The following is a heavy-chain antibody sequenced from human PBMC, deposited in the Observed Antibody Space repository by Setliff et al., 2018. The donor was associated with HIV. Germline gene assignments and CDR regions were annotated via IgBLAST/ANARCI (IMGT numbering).Heavy chain of an antibody. V-gene: IGHV4-31*03. CDR3: ARGYTRGYFSHFDY. CDR1: GGSISSAGYY. J-gene: IGHJ4*02. D-gene: IGHD3-22*01. Sequence: SETLSLTCTVSGGSISSAGYYWSWIRQHPGKGLEWIGYIYNTGSAYFNPSLKSRLTISVDTSRNQFSLKLSSVTAADTAVYYCARGYTRGYFSHFDYGGQGTLVTVSS. CDR2: IYNTGSA.